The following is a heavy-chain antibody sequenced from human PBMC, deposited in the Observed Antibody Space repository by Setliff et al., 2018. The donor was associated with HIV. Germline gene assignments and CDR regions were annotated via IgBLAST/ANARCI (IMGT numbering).Heavy chain of an antibody. J-gene: IGHJ4*02. CDR3: AKIQNPQGYYYDSSGYYPHPGSPDY. V-gene: IGHV3-30*02. CDR2: IRYDGSNQ. D-gene: IGHD3-22*01. Sequence: SLRLSCAASGFTFSTYGMQWVRQAPGKGLEWVAFIRYDGSNQYYADSVKGRFTISRDNSKNTLYLQMNSLRAEDTAVYYCAKIQNPQGYYYDSSGYYPHPGSPDYWGQGTLVTVSS. CDR1: GFTFSTYG.